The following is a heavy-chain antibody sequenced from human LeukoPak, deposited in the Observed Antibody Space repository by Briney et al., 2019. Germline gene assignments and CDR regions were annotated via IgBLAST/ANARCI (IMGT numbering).Heavy chain of an antibody. CDR3: ARQWFGDWGYYFDY. Sequence: GGSLRLSCAASGYTFSNYNMNWVRQAPGKGLEWVSDIDTSSSTIYYADSVKGRFTISRDNAKNSLYLQMNSLRAEDTAIYYCARQWFGDWGYYFDYWGQGTLVTVSS. D-gene: IGHD3-10*01. V-gene: IGHV3-48*01. CDR2: IDTSSSTI. CDR1: GYTFSNYN. J-gene: IGHJ4*02.